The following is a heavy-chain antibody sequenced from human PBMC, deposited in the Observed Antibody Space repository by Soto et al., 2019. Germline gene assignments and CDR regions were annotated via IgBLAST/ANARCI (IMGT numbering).Heavy chain of an antibody. J-gene: IGHJ2*01. CDR2: IRSKANSYAT. Sequence: GGSLRLSCAASGFTFSGSAMHWVRQASGKGLEWVGRIRSKANSYATAYAASVKGRFTISRDDSKNTAYLQMNSLKTEDTAVYYCTRRYCTNGVCYWYFDLWGRGTLVTVSS. CDR3: TRRYCTNGVCYWYFDL. CDR1: GFTFSGSA. V-gene: IGHV3-73*01. D-gene: IGHD2-8*01.